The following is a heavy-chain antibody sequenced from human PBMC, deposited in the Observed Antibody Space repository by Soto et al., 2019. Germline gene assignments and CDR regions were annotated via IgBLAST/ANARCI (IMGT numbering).Heavy chain of an antibody. CDR2: IIPILGIA. J-gene: IGHJ3*02. Sequence: QVQLVQSGAEVKKPGSSVKVSCKASGGTFSSYTISWVRQAPGQGLEWMGRIIPILGIANYAQKFQGRVKITADKSTSTAYMELSSLRSEDTAVYYCAREDIVVVPAANFAFDIWGQGTMVTVSS. CDR3: AREDIVVVPAANFAFDI. CDR1: GGTFSSYT. V-gene: IGHV1-69*08. D-gene: IGHD2-2*01.